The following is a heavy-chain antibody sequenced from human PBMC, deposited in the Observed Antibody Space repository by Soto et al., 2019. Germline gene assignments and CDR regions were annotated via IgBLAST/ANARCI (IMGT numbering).Heavy chain of an antibody. V-gene: IGHV4-39*01. CDR1: GGSISSSRSY. J-gene: IGHJ5*02. CDR3: ARQAAAPGIDLWFDP. CDR2: IFYAGNT. Sequence: QLQLQESGPGLVKPSETLSLTCNVSGGSISSSRSYWAWFRQPPGKELEWIANIFYAGNTYYNPSLKSRVTVSVDTSKNQFSLKLDSVTAADTAVYYCARQAAAPGIDLWFDPWGQGTLVTLSS. D-gene: IGHD6-13*01.